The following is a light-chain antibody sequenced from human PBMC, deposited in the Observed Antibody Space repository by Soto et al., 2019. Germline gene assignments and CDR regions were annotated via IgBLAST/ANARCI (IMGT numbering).Light chain of an antibody. CDR3: CSYACSSSFYVV. V-gene: IGLV2-23*03. Sequence: QSALTQPPSVSGSPGQSITISCTGTSSDVGSYNLVSWYQQHPGKAPKLMIYEGSKRPSGVSNRFSGFKSGNTASLTISGIQGEDEADDDGCSYACSSSFYVVFGGGTKLTVL. CDR2: EGS. CDR1: SSDVGSYNL. J-gene: IGLJ2*01.